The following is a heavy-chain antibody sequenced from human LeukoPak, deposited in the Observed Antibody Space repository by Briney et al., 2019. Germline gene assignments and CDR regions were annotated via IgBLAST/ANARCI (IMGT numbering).Heavy chain of an antibody. Sequence: SETLSLTCAVYGGSFSGYYWSWIRQPPGKGLEWIGEINHSGSTNYNPSLKSRVTISVDTSKNQFSLKLSSVTAADTAVYYCARSRIAAAGAPYGYWGRGTLVTVSS. J-gene: IGHJ4*02. CDR1: GGSFSGYY. CDR3: ARSRIAAAGAPYGY. CDR2: INHSGST. V-gene: IGHV4-34*01. D-gene: IGHD6-13*01.